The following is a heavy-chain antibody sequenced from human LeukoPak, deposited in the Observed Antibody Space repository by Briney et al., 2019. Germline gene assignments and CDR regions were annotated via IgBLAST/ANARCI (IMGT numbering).Heavy chain of an antibody. V-gene: IGHV4-39*07. CDR2: IYYSGST. CDR3: TRESGAFSPFGF. CDR1: GGSISSSSYY. D-gene: IGHD1-26*01. J-gene: IGHJ4*02. Sequence: PSETLSLTCTVSGGSISSSSYYWGWIRQPPGRGLEWIASIYYSGSTYYNPSLKSRVSMSIDKSKNQLSLKLSSVTAADTATYYCTRESGAFSPFGFWGQGTLVTVSS.